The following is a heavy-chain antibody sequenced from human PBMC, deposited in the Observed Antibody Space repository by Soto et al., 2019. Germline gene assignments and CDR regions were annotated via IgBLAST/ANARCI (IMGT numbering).Heavy chain of an antibody. Sequence: GGSLRLSCAASGFTFSSYVMHWVRQAPGKGLEWVAVIWYGGSNKYYADSVKGRFTISRDNSKNTLYLQMNSLRAEDTAVYYCACGSGTFDYWGQGTLVTVSS. CDR1: GFTFSSYV. CDR3: ACGSGTFDY. V-gene: IGHV3-33*01. D-gene: IGHD6-25*01. J-gene: IGHJ4*02. CDR2: IWYGGSNK.